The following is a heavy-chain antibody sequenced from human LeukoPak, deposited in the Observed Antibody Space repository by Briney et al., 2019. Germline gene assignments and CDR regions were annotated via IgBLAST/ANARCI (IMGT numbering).Heavy chain of an antibody. Sequence: GGSLRLSCAASGFTFSSYSMNWVRQAPGKGLEWVSSSSSSGTYIYYADSVKGRFTISRDNAKNSLYLQMNSLRAEDTAVYYCARDMTTVRYWYFDLWGRGTLVTVSS. J-gene: IGHJ2*01. D-gene: IGHD4-17*01. V-gene: IGHV3-21*01. CDR1: GFTFSSYS. CDR2: SSSSGTYI. CDR3: ARDMTTVRYWYFDL.